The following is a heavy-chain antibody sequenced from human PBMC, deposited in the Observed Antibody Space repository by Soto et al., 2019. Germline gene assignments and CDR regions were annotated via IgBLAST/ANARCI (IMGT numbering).Heavy chain of an antibody. CDR2: FDPEDGEI. V-gene: IGHV1-24*01. J-gene: IGHJ3*02. Sequence: ASVKVSCKVSGYTLTELSMHWVRQAPGKGLEWMGGFDPEDGEIIYAQKFQGRVTMTEDTSTDTAYMELSSLRSEDTAVYYCATDLTYYYDSSGPPIWGQGTMVTVS. CDR3: ATDLTYYYDSSGPPI. D-gene: IGHD3-22*01. CDR1: GYTLTELS.